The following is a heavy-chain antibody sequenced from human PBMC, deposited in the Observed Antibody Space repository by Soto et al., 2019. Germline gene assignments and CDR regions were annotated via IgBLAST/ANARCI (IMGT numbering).Heavy chain of an antibody. Sequence: EVQLLDSGGGLVQPGGSLRLPCAASGFTFSNYAMTWVRQGPGKGLEWVSGISGSGGRSYYADSVKGRFTIARANSKRTLYLQMNSLRAEDTAVYYCAKAYFVWSSEQPYYFDYWGQGTLVTVSS. CDR3: AKAYFVWSSEQPYYFDY. D-gene: IGHD3-16*01. CDR2: ISGSGGRS. V-gene: IGHV3-23*01. J-gene: IGHJ4*02. CDR1: GFTFSNYA.